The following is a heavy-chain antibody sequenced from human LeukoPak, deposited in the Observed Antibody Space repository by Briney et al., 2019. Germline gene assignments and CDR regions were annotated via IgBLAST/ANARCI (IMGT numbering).Heavy chain of an antibody. Sequence: PSETLSLTCAVYGGSFSGLYWSWIRQPPGKGLEWIGEINHSGSTNYNPSLKSRVTISVDTSKNQFSLKLSSVPAADTAVYYCARNQRWLQSPPGYWGQGTLVTVSS. J-gene: IGHJ4*02. CDR3: ARNQRWLQSPPGY. D-gene: IGHD5-24*01. CDR1: GGSFSGLY. V-gene: IGHV4-34*01. CDR2: INHSGST.